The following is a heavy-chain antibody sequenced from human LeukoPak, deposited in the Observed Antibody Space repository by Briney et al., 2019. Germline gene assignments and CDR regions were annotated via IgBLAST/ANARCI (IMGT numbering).Heavy chain of an antibody. V-gene: IGHV3-23*01. CDR3: AKDQGYDYVWGSYRLY. J-gene: IGHJ4*02. CDR1: GFTFSSYA. Sequence: GGSLSLSCVVSGFTFSSYAMSWVRQAPGKGLEWVSTISGSGGSTYYADSVKGRFTISRDNSKNTLYLQMNSLRAEDTAVYYCAKDQGYDYVWGSYRLYWGQGTLVTVSS. CDR2: ISGSGGST. D-gene: IGHD3-16*02.